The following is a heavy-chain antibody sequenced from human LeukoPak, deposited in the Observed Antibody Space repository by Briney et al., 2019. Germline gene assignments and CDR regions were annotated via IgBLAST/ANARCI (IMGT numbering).Heavy chain of an antibody. CDR3: TRELLIGYNWNLLPFDY. J-gene: IGHJ4*02. CDR1: GFTFGDYA. Sequence: GGSLRLSCTASGFTFGDYAMSWFRQAPGKGLEWVGFIRSKAYGGTTEYAASVKGRFTISRDDSKSIAYLQMNSLKTEDTAVYYCTRELLIGYNWNLLPFDYWGQGTLVTVSS. D-gene: IGHD1-7*01. V-gene: IGHV3-49*03. CDR2: IRSKAYGGTT.